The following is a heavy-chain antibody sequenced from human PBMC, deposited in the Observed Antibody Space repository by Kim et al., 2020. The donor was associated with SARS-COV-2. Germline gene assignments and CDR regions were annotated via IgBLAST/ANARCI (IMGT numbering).Heavy chain of an antibody. Sequence: ASVKVSCKASGYTFTSYAMNWVRQAPGQGLEWMGWINTNTGNPTYAQGFTGRFVFSLDTSVSTAYLQISSLKAEDTAVYYCARDRSRVTMVRGAGGLGYWGQGTLVTVSS. CDR2: INTNTGNP. D-gene: IGHD3-10*01. V-gene: IGHV7-4-1*02. CDR3: ARDRSRVTMVRGAGGLGY. CDR1: GYTFTSYA. J-gene: IGHJ4*02.